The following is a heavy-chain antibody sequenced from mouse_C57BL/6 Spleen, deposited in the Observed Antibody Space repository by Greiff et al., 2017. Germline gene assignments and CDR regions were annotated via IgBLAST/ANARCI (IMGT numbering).Heavy chain of an antibody. CDR3: ARSRDTVVRNYFDY. J-gene: IGHJ2*01. D-gene: IGHD1-1*01. V-gene: IGHV5-6*01. CDR2: ISSGGSYT. CDR1: GFTFSSYG. Sequence: EVKLVESGGDLVKPGGSLKLSCAASGFTFSSYGMSWVRQTPDKRLEWVATISSGGSYTYYPDSVKGRFTISRDNAKNTLYLQMSSLKSEDTAMYYCARSRDTVVRNYFDYWGKGTTLTVSS.